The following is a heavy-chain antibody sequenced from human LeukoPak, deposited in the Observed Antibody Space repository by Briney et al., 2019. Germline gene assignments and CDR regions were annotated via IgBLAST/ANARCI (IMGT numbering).Heavy chain of an antibody. CDR2: IKQDGSEK. D-gene: IGHD3-16*02. CDR3: ATRRREGSYPYYFDY. V-gene: IGHV3-7*01. CDR1: GFTFSSYW. Sequence: GGSLRLSCAASGFTFSSYWMSWVRQAPGKGLEWVANIKQDGSEKYYVDSVKGRFTISRDDAKNSLYLQMNSLRAEDTAVYYCATRRREGSYPYYFDYWGQGTLVTVSS. J-gene: IGHJ4*02.